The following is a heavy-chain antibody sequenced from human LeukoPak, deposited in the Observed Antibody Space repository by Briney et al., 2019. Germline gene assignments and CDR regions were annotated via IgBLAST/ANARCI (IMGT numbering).Heavy chain of an antibody. CDR1: EFTFSSYS. D-gene: IGHD3-10*01. CDR2: ISNGSGNR. V-gene: IGHV3-48*01. J-gene: IGHJ4*02. Sequence: PGGSLRLSCVASEFTFSSYSMIWVRQAPGKGLEWISYISNGSGNRYYADSVKGRFTISRDNAKNLLYLQMNSLRADDTAVYYCPNVRSEIWFGEYKGDYWGQGTRVTVSS. CDR3: PNVRSEIWFGEYKGDY.